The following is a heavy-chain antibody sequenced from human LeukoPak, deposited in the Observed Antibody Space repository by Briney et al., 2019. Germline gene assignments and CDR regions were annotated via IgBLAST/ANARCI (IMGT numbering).Heavy chain of an antibody. D-gene: IGHD4-23*01. J-gene: IGHJ4*02. CDR1: GYSISSGYY. CDR3: ARGPSVVDFDY. Sequence: SETLSLTCTVSGYSISSGYYWGWIRQAPGKGLEWIAHIFNSGTTHYNPSLKSRVTISVDTSKNQFSLKLSSVTAADTAVYYCARGPSVVDFDYWGQGTLVTVSS. V-gene: IGHV4-38-2*02. CDR2: IFNSGTT.